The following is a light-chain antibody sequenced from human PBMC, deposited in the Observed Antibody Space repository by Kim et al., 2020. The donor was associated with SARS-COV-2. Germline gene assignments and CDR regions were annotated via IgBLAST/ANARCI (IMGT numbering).Light chain of an antibody. J-gene: IGLJ3*02. CDR3: QAWDSSLWV. V-gene: IGLV3-1*01. Sequence: SSELTQPPSVSVSPGQTASITCSGDKLGDKYACWYQQKPGQSPVLVIYQDSKRPSGIPERFSGSNSGNTATLTISGTQAMDEADYYCQAWDSSLWVFGGGTKLTVL. CDR1: KLGDKY. CDR2: QDS.